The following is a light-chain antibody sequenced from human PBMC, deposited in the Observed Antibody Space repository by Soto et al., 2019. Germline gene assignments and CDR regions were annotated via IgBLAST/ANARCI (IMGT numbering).Light chain of an antibody. CDR2: GAS. J-gene: IGKJ1*01. CDR3: QQYNNWPRT. Sequence: ETVMTQSEATLSVSPGERATLSCRASQSIHTNLAWYQQNPGQPPRLLIYGASTRVTGIPTRVSGSGSGTEFTLTISSLQSEDFAVYYCQQYNNWPRTFGQGTKVEIK. CDR1: QSIHTN. V-gene: IGKV3-15*01.